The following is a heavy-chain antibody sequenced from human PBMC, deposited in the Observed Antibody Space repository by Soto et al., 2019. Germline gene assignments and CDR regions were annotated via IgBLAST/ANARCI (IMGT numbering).Heavy chain of an antibody. J-gene: IGHJ4*02. CDR2: ISYDGST. V-gene: IGHV3-30-3*01. D-gene: IGHD6-13*01. CDR1: GFTYSTYT. CDR3: AKDQGSSWYEIDY. Sequence: GGSLRLSCAASGFTYSTYTMHWVRQAPGKGLEWVAVISYDGSTYYADPVKGRFTISRDNSKNTLYLQMNSLRAEDTAVYYCAKDQGSSWYEIDYWGQGTLVTVSS.